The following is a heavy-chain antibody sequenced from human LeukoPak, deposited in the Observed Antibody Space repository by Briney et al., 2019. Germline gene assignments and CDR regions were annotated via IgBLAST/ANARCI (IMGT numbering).Heavy chain of an antibody. J-gene: IGHJ5*02. CDR3: ARDQPGTYTLSST. CDR2: ISFDGSDK. CDR1: GFTFSNYG. D-gene: IGHD6-19*01. Sequence: PGRSLKLSCAASGFTFSNYGMHWVRQAPGKGLGWVAFISFDGSDKYYADSVKGRFTISTDNSKNTLYLQMNSLRAEDTAVYYCARDQPGTYTLSSTWGQGTLVTVSS. V-gene: IGHV3-30*03.